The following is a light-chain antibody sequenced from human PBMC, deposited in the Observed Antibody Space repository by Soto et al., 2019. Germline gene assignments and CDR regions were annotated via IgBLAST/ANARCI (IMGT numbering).Light chain of an antibody. J-gene: IGKJ1*01. Sequence: DIVLTQSPGTLSLSPGERATLSCRASKSVSSNYLAWYQQKPGQAPRLLIYGASSGVTGIPDRFSGSGSGTDFSLTSSKREPEDFAVYYCQQYVTSPWTFGQGTKVEIK. V-gene: IGKV3-20*01. CDR3: QQYVTSPWT. CDR2: GAS. CDR1: KSVSSNY.